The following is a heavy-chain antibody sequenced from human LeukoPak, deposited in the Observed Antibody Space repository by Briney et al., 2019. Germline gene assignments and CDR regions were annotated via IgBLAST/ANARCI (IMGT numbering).Heavy chain of an antibody. Sequence: ASVKVSCKASGYTFTSYDINWVRQATGQGLEWMGWMNPNSGNTGYAQKFQGRVTMTRNTSISTAYMALSSLRSEDTAVYYCARGDYDFWSGYPYGMDVWGQGTTVTVSS. CDR3: ARGDYDFWSGYPYGMDV. V-gene: IGHV1-8*01. J-gene: IGHJ6*02. CDR1: GYTFTSYD. D-gene: IGHD3-3*01. CDR2: MNPNSGNT.